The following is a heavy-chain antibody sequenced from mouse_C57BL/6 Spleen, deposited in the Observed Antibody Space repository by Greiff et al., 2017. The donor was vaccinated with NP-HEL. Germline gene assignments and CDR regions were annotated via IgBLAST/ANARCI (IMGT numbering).Heavy chain of an antibody. CDR2: IHPNSGST. CDR1: GYTFTSYW. J-gene: IGHJ4*01. V-gene: IGHV1-64*01. CDR3: ARGGDYERYYAMDY. D-gene: IGHD2-4*01. Sequence: QVQLQQPGAELVKPGASVKLSCKASGYTFTSYWMHWVKQRPGQGLEWIGMIHPNSGSTNYNEKFKSKATLTVDKSSSTAYMQLSSLTSEDSAVYYCARGGDYERYYAMDYWGQGTSVTVSS.